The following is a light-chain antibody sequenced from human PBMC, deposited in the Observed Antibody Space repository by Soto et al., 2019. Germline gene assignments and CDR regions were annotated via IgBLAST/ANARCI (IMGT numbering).Light chain of an antibody. CDR2: DAS. CDR3: QKYNTAPWT. CDR1: QGISNY. V-gene: IGKV1-27*01. J-gene: IGKJ1*01. Sequence: DIQMTQSPSSLSASVGDRVTLTCRARQGISNYLAWYQQKPGKLPTLLIYDASTLQLGVAYRFSGSGSGTDFTLTISSLQPADVATYYCQKYNTAPWTFGQGTKVEIK.